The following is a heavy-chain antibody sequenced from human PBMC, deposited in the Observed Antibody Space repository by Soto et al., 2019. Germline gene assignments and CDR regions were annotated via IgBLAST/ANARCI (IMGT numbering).Heavy chain of an antibody. CDR3: ARTHGDYTAFDY. Sequence: LSLTCTVSGGSISSYYWSWIRQPPGKGLEWNGYIYYSGSTNYNPSLKSQVTISVDTSKNQFSLKLSSVTAADTAVYYCARTHGDYTAFDYWGQGTLVTVSS. J-gene: IGHJ4*02. V-gene: IGHV4-59*01. D-gene: IGHD4-17*01. CDR1: GGSISSYY. CDR2: IYYSGST.